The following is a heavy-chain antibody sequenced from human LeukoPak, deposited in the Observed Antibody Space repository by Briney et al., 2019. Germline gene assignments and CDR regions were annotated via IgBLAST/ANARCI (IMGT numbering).Heavy chain of an antibody. CDR2: IKQDGSEK. Sequence: GGSLRLSCAASGFTFSNAWMSWVRQAPGKGLEWVANIKQDGSEKYYVDSVKGRFTISRDNAKNSLYLQMNSLRAEDTAVYYCARDRVAARQWGYYYYMDVWGKGTTVTVSS. D-gene: IGHD6-6*01. V-gene: IGHV3-7*01. CDR1: GFTFSNAW. CDR3: ARDRVAARQWGYYYYMDV. J-gene: IGHJ6*03.